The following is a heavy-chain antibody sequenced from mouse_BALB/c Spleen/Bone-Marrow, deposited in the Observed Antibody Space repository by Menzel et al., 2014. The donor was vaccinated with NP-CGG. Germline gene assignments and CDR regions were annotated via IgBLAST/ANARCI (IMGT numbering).Heavy chain of an antibody. CDR2: IWSDGST. D-gene: IGHD1-1*01. CDR3: ARHYYGSSYWYFDV. Sequence: QVQLPQAGPGPVAPSQSLSITCTLSGFSLTSYGVHWARQPPGKGLEWLGVIWSDGSTTYNSALKSRLSISKDNSKSQVFLKMNSLQTDDTAMYYCARHYYGSSYWYFDVWGAGTTVTVSS. V-gene: IGHV2-6-1*01. CDR1: GFSLTSYG. J-gene: IGHJ1*01.